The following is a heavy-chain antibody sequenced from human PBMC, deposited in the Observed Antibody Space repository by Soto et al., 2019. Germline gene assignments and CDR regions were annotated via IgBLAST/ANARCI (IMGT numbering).Heavy chain of an antibody. V-gene: IGHV3-30-3*01. D-gene: IGHD2-15*01. CDR1: GFTFSSYA. CDR2: ISYDGSNK. Sequence: GGSLRLSCAASGFTFSSYAMHWVRQAPGKGLEWVAVISYDGSNKYYADSVKGRFTISRDNSKNTLYLQMNSLRAEDTAVYYCARDQGCSGGSCYSNSIYYYYYGMDVWGQGTTVTVSS. J-gene: IGHJ6*02. CDR3: ARDQGCSGGSCYSNSIYYYYYGMDV.